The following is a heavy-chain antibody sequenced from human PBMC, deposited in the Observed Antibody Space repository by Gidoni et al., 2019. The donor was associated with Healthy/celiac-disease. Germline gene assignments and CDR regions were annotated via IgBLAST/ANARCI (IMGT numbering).Heavy chain of an antibody. CDR1: GGTFSSYA. D-gene: IGHD5-12*01. V-gene: IGHV1-69*01. CDR3: ARRGYSGYDLGWYFDL. CDR2: IIPSFGTA. Sequence: QVQLVQSGAAVTKPGSSVKVSCKASGGTFSSYAISWVRQAPGQGLEWMGGIIPSFGTANYAQKFQCRVTITAYESTSTAYMELSSLRSEDTAVYYCARRGYSGYDLGWYFDLWGRGTLVTVSS. J-gene: IGHJ2*01.